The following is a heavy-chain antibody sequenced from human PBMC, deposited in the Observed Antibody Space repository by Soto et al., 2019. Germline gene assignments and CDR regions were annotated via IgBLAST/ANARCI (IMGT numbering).Heavy chain of an antibody. D-gene: IGHD5-18*01. Sequence: PGGSLRLSCAASGFTFSSYGMHWVRQAPGKGLEWVAVISYDGSNKYYADSVKGRFTISRDNSKNTLYLQMNSLRAEDTAVYYCAKDWGSRRGYSYGYCDYWGQGTLVTVSS. V-gene: IGHV3-30*18. CDR3: AKDWGSRRGYSYGYCDY. CDR2: ISYDGSNK. J-gene: IGHJ4*02. CDR1: GFTFSSYG.